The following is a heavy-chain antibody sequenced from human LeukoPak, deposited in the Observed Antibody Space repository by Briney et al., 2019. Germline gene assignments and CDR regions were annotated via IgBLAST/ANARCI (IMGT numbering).Heavy chain of an antibody. Sequence: GGSLRLSCAASGFTFDDYGMSWVRQAPGKGLEWVSGINWNGGSTGYADSVKGRFTVSRDNAKNSLYLQMNSLRAEDTAVYYCARSYGDYVFTENWYFDLWGRGTLVTVSS. J-gene: IGHJ2*01. CDR1: GFTFDDYG. CDR2: INWNGGST. V-gene: IGHV3-20*04. CDR3: ARSYGDYVFTENWYFDL. D-gene: IGHD4-17*01.